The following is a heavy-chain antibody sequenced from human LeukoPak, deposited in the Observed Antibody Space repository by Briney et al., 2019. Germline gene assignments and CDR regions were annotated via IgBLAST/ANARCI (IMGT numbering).Heavy chain of an antibody. CDR1: GFTFSSYG. D-gene: IGHD6-13*01. V-gene: IGHV3-30*18. CDR2: ISYDGSNK. J-gene: IGHJ4*02. Sequence: PGGSLRLSCAASGFTFSSYGMHWVRQAPGKGLEWVAVISYDGSNKYYADSVKGRFTISRDNSKNTLYLQMNSLRAEDTAVYYCAKELHVAAAGYWGQGTLVTVSS. CDR3: AKELHVAAAGY.